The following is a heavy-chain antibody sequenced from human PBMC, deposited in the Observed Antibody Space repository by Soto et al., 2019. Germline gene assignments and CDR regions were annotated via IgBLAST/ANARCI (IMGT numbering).Heavy chain of an antibody. V-gene: IGHV3-33*01. CDR3: ARNPLGYCSGGSCYGMDV. CDR2: IWHDGSNK. J-gene: IGHJ6*02. CDR1: GFTFSHYG. Sequence: QAQLVESGGGVVQPGRSLRLSCAASGFTFSHYGIHWVRQVPGKGLEWVAIIWHDGSNKYYADSVKGRFTISRDNSKNTVYLEMDSLRAEDTAIYYCARNPLGYCSGGSCYGMDVWGQGTTVTVSS. D-gene: IGHD2-15*01.